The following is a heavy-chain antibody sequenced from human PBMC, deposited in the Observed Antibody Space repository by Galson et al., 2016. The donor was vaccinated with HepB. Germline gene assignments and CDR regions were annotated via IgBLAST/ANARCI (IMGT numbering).Heavy chain of an antibody. J-gene: IGHJ6*02. Sequence: SLRLSCAASGFTVSSNYMSWVRQAPGKGLEWVSVIYSGGSTHYADSVKGRFTISRDNSKNTLYLQMNSLRAEDTAVYYCAKVRPGNLAGAGRSYGMDVWGQGTTVTVS. D-gene: IGHD3-16*01. CDR3: AKVRPGNLAGAGRSYGMDV. CDR1: GFTVSSNY. CDR2: IYSGGST. V-gene: IGHV3-66*01.